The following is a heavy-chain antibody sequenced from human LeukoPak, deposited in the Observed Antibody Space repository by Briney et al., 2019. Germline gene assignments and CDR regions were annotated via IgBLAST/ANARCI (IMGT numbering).Heavy chain of an antibody. J-gene: IGHJ4*02. CDR1: GGSISSYY. Sequence: PSETLSLTCTVSGGSISSYYWSWIRQPPGKGLEWIGYIYYSGSTNYNPSLKSRVTISVDTSKNQFSLKLSSVTAADTAAYYCARRSGWAKIDYWGQGTLVTVSS. CDR2: IYYSGST. CDR3: ARRSGWAKIDY. D-gene: IGHD6-19*01. V-gene: IGHV4-59*01.